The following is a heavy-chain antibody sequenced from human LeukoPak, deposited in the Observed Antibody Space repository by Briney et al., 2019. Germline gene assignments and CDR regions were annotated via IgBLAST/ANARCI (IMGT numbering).Heavy chain of an antibody. Sequence: SETLSLTCTVSGGSLSSGSDYWSWIRQSAGKGLEWIGRIYASGSTNYNPSLKSRVTISVDTSKNQFSLKLSSVTAADTAVYYCARSGYSNFDYWGQGTLVTVSS. D-gene: IGHD3-3*01. CDR1: GGSLSSGSDY. J-gene: IGHJ4*02. CDR3: ARSGYSNFDY. V-gene: IGHV4-61*02. CDR2: IYASGST.